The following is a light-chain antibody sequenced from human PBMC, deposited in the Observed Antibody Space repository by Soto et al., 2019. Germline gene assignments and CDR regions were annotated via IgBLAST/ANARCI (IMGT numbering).Light chain of an antibody. Sequence: DIQMTQSASTLSASLGDRVTITCRASQSISSWLAWYQQKPGKAPKLLIYKASSLESGVPSRFRGSASGTESTLTISSLQPDDFATYYCQQYNTYLTFGQGTKVDIK. CDR1: QSISSW. CDR2: KAS. V-gene: IGKV1-5*03. CDR3: QQYNTYLT. J-gene: IGKJ1*01.